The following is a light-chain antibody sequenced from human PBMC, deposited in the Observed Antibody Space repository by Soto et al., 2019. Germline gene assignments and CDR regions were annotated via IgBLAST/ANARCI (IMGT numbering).Light chain of an antibody. J-gene: IGKJ1*01. CDR3: QQSFSTPRT. CDR2: AAS. CDR1: QSISSY. V-gene: IGKV1-39*01. Sequence: DIQMTQSPSSLSASVGDRVTITCRASQSISSYLNWYQQKPGKAPKLLIYAASSLQSGVPSRFGGSGSGTDFSLIISSLQPEDFATYYCQQSFSTPRTFGQGTKVEIK.